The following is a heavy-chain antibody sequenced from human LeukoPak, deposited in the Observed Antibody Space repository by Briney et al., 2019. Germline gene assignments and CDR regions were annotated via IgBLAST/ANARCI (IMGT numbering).Heavy chain of an antibody. CDR3: ARDLWSSLMFDY. V-gene: IGHV3-21*01. Sequence: GGSLRLSCAASGFTFSSYSMNWVRQAPGKGLEWVSSISSSSSYIYYADSVKGRFTISRDNAKNSLYLQMNSLRAEDTAVYYCARDLWSSLMFDYWGQGTLVTVSS. D-gene: IGHD2-21*01. CDR1: GFTFSSYS. CDR2: ISSSSSYI. J-gene: IGHJ4*02.